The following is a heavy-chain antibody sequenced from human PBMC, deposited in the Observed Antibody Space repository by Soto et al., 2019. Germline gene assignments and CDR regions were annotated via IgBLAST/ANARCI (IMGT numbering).Heavy chain of an antibody. D-gene: IGHD6-13*01. J-gene: IGHJ4*02. V-gene: IGHV3-23*01. Sequence: PGESLKISCGASGFTFSSCVMSWVRQAPGKGLEWVSCITDSGSGTYYADSVKGRFTISRDNSKNTMYLQMNNLRAEDTGVYYCAKGLINGRWYAADWGKGTLVTVSS. CDR2: ITDSGSGT. CDR1: GFTFSSCV. CDR3: AKGLINGRWYAAD.